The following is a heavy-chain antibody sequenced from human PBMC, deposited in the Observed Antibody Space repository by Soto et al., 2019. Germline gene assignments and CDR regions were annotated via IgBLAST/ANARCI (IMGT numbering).Heavy chain of an antibody. CDR1: GDSVSSNSVG. V-gene: IGHV6-1*01. D-gene: IGHD6-6*01. Sequence: QVQLQQSGPGLVKPSQTLSLTCAISGDSVSSNSVGWHWIRQSPSRGLEWLGRTYYRSKWYNDYAILEKSRISINPDTSKNQFALQLNSVTPGDTAVYYCARSRSWSFDYWCEGTLVTVSS. CDR3: ARSRSWSFDY. J-gene: IGHJ4*02. CDR2: TYYRSKWYN.